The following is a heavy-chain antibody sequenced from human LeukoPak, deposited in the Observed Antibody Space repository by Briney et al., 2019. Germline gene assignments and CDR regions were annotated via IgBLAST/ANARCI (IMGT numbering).Heavy chain of an antibody. CDR3: AKDRADVGYSYGYFDY. CDR1: GFTFSSYG. V-gene: IGHV3-30*18. Sequence: GGSLRLSCAASGFTFSSYGMHWVRQAPGKGLEGGAVISYDGSNKYYADSVKGRFTSSRDNSKNTLYLQMNSLRAEDTAVYYCAKDRADVGYSYGYFDYWGQGTLVTVSS. CDR2: ISYDGSNK. J-gene: IGHJ4*02. D-gene: IGHD5-18*01.